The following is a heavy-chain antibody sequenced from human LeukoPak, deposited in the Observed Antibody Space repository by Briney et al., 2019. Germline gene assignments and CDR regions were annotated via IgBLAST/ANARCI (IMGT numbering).Heavy chain of an antibody. Sequence: GGSLRLSCAASGFTFSDYYMSWIRQAPGKGLEWVSYISSSGSTIYYADPVKGRFTISRDNAKNSLFLQTNSLRAEDTAVYFCASRGRGYDYGMDVWGQGTTVTVSS. CDR1: GFTFSDYY. J-gene: IGHJ6*02. D-gene: IGHD1-26*01. CDR2: ISSSGSTI. V-gene: IGHV3-11*01. CDR3: ASRGRGYDYGMDV.